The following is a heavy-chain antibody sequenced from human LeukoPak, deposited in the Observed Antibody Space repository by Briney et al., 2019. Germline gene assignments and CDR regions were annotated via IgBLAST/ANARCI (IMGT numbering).Heavy chain of an antibody. D-gene: IGHD1-26*01. Sequence: GGSLRLSCAASGFTFSSYSMNWVRQAPGKGLEWVSSISSSSSYIFYADSVKGRFTISRDNAKNSLYLQMNSLRAEDTAVYYCARVLSTGALGALDYWGEGTLVTVSS. V-gene: IGHV3-21*04. J-gene: IGHJ4*02. CDR3: ARVLSTGALGALDY. CDR2: ISSSSSYI. CDR1: GFTFSSYS.